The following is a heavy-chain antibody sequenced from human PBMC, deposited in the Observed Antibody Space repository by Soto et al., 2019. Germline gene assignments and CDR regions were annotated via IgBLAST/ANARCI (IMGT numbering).Heavy chain of an antibody. D-gene: IGHD3-3*01. J-gene: IGHJ5*02. CDR1: GYTITSYG. CDR2: ISAYNGNT. CDR3: ARGVLRFLEWLPPGWFDP. V-gene: IGHV1-18*01. Sequence: ASAKVSCTDSGYTITSYGISWVRQAPGQGLEWMGWISAYNGNTNCAQKLQGRVTMTTDTSTSTAYMELRSLRSDDTAVYYCARGVLRFLEWLPPGWFDPWGQGTLVTAPQ.